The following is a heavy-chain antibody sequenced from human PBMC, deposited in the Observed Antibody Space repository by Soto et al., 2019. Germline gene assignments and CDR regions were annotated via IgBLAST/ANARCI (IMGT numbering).Heavy chain of an antibody. CDR1: GDSFSDYY. Sequence: QVQLQESGPGLVKPSETLTPTCTVSGDSFSDYYWNWIRQVPGKGLEWIGFVFHSATTSYNPSLKTRVAISDDTSKKQFSLRLTSVTAADTAIYYCARGHYSSGWPIDHWGQGILVTVSS. V-gene: IGHV4-59*01. D-gene: IGHD6-19*01. CDR3: ARGHYSSGWPIDH. J-gene: IGHJ4*02. CDR2: VFHSATT.